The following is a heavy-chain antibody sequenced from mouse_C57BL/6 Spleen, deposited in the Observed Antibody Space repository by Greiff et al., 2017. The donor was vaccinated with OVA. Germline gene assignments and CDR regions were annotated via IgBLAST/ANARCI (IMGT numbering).Heavy chain of an antibody. Sequence: EVQGVESGGGLVQPGESLKLSCESNEYEFPSHDMSWVRKTPEKRLELVAAINSDGGSTYYPDTMERRFIISRDNTKKTLYLQMSSLRSEDTALYYCARQGPIVHGRWFAYWGQGTLVTVSA. CDR1: EYEFPSHD. CDR2: INSDGGST. V-gene: IGHV5-2*01. D-gene: IGHD2-12*01. J-gene: IGHJ3*01. CDR3: ARQGPIVHGRWFAY.